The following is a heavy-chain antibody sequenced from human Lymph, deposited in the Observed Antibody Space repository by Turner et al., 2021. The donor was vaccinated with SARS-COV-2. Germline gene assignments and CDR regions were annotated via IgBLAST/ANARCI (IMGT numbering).Heavy chain of an antibody. CDR1: GFTFSSSA. CDR3: AKNEMAMIVVVITLFDY. Sequence: EVQLLESGGGLVQPGGSLRLPCAAPGFTFSSSAMSWVRQAPGEGLQWGSTIRGSGGSTYYADSVKGRFTISRDKSKNTLYLQMNSLRAEDTAVYYCAKNEMAMIVVVITLFDYWGQGTLVTVSS. D-gene: IGHD3-22*01. V-gene: IGHV3-23*01. J-gene: IGHJ4*02. CDR2: IRGSGGST.